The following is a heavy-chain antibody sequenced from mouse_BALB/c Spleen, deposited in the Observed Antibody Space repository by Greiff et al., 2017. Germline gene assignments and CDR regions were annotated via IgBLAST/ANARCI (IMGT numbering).Heavy chain of an antibody. J-gene: IGHJ2*01. D-gene: IGHD2-10*02. CDR3: NEGRYGY. V-gene: IGHV14-4*02. CDR2: IDPENGDT. Sequence: EVQLQQSGAELVRSGASVKLSCTASGFNIKDYYMHWVKQRPEQGLGWIGWIDPENGDTEYAPKFQGKATMTADTSSNTAYLQLSSLTSEDTAVYYCNEGRYGYWGQGTTLTVSS. CDR1: GFNIKDYY.